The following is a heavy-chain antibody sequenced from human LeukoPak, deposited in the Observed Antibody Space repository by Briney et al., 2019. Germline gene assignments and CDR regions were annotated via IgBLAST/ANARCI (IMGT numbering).Heavy chain of an antibody. CDR3: AKRSSSGWYGFFDY. CDR2: ISGSGGST. Sequence: GGSLRLSCAASGFTFSSYAMSWVRQAPEKGLEWVSGISGSGGSTYYADSVKGRFTISRDNSKNTLYLQMNSLRAEDTAVYYCAKRSSSGWYGFFDYWGQGTLVTVPS. CDR1: GFTFSSYA. D-gene: IGHD6-19*01. V-gene: IGHV3-23*01. J-gene: IGHJ4*02.